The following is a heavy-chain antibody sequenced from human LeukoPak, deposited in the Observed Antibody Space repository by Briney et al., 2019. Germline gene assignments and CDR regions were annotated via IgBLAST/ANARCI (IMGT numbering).Heavy chain of an antibody. CDR1: GFTVSSNS. J-gene: IGHJ6*03. Sequence: GGSLRLSCTVSGFTVSSNSMSWVRQAPGKGLEWVSFIYSGGNTHNSDSVKGRFTISRDTSKNTLFLQMNSLRAEDTALYYCAKRGVERVGDYHYYYYLDVWGKGTTVTVSS. D-gene: IGHD1-1*01. CDR3: AKRGVERVGDYHYYYYLDV. V-gene: IGHV3-53*01. CDR2: IYSGGNT.